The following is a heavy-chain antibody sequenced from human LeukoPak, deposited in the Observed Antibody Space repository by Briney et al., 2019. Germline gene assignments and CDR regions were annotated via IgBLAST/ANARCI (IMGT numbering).Heavy chain of an antibody. D-gene: IGHD6-13*01. CDR2: ISSSSSYI. CDR1: GFTFSSYS. J-gene: IGHJ6*03. Sequence: GGSLRLSCAASGFTFSSYSMNWVRQAPGKGLEWVSSISSSSSYIYYADSVKGRFTISRDNAKNSLYLQMNSLRAEDTAAYYCARARDSRRRWDYMDVWGQGTTVNVPS. CDR3: ARARDSRRRWDYMDV. V-gene: IGHV3-21*01.